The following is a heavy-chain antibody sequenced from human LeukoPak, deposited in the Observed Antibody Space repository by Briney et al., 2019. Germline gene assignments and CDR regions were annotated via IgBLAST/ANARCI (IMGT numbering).Heavy chain of an antibody. D-gene: IGHD2-2*01. CDR3: ARLGPAARLFQH. CDR2: IYYSGST. Sequence: PSETLPLTCAVSGYSISSYYWSWIRQPPGKGLEWIGYIYYSGSTNRNPSLKSRVTISVDTSKNQFSLKLSSVTAADTAVYYCARLGPAARLFQHWGQGTLVTVSS. CDR1: GYSISSYY. J-gene: IGHJ1*01. V-gene: IGHV4-59*01.